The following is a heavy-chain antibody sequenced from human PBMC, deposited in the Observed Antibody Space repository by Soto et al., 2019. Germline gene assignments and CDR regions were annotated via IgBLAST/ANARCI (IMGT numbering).Heavy chain of an antibody. CDR3: AREEMVRGVIIMSYYYYYGMDV. D-gene: IGHD3-10*01. Sequence: ASVKVSCKASGYTFTSYYMHWVRQAPGQGLEWMGIINPSGGSTSCAQKFQGRVTMTRDTSTSTVYMELSSLRSEDTAVYYCAREEMVRGVIIMSYYYYYGMDVWGQGTTVTVS. J-gene: IGHJ6*02. CDR1: GYTFTSYY. V-gene: IGHV1-46*01. CDR2: INPSGGST.